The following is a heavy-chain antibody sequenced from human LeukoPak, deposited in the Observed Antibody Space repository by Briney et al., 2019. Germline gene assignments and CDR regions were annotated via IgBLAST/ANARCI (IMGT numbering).Heavy chain of an antibody. CDR2: ISAYNGNT. CDR3: ARDSRAYISDPSKLDY. D-gene: IGHD6-19*01. V-gene: IGHV1-18*01. J-gene: IGHJ4*02. Sequence: ASVKVSXKASGYTFTNYGVSWVRQAPGQGLEWMGWISAYNGNTRSAQNLQGRVTMTTDTSTSTTYMELRSLRSDDTAMYYCARDSRAYISDPSKLDYWGQGTLVTVSS. CDR1: GYTFTNYG.